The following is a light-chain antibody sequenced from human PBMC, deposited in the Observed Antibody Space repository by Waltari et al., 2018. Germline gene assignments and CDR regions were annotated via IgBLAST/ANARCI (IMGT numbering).Light chain of an antibody. V-gene: IGLV2-14*03. J-gene: IGLJ2*01. Sequence: QSALTQPASVSGSPGQSITISCTGTSSDVGGYTYVSWYQLDPGKAPKRMIYNVTVRPSGVSNRFSGSKSGNTASLIISGLQAEDEADYFCSSYTRSSALVFGGGTKLTVL. CDR1: SSDVGGYTY. CDR3: SSYTRSSALV. CDR2: NVT.